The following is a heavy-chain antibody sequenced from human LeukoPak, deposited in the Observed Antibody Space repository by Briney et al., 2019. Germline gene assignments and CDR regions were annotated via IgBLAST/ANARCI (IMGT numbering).Heavy chain of an antibody. J-gene: IGHJ4*02. V-gene: IGHV1-18*01. CDR1: GYTFTSYG. D-gene: IGHD5-24*01. Sequence: ASVKVSCKASGYTFTSYGISWVRQAPGQGLEWMGWISAYNGNTHYAQKLQGRVTMTTDTSTSTAYMELRSLRSDDTAVYYCARTVSLSEMATTVFDYWGQGTLVTVSS. CDR3: ARTVSLSEMATTVFDY. CDR2: ISAYNGNT.